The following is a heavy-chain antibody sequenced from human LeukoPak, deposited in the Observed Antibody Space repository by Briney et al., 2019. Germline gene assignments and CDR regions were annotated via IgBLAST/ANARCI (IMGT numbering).Heavy chain of an antibody. D-gene: IGHD3-22*01. V-gene: IGHV3-21*01. J-gene: IGHJ4*02. CDR2: ISSSSSYI. CDR1: GFTFSSYS. CDR3: ASTVPYDSSGYCYEDY. Sequence: PGGSLRLSCAASGFTFSSYSMNWVRQAPGKGLEWVSSISSSSSYIYYADSVKGRFTISRDNAKNSLYLQMNSLRAEDTAVYYCASTVPYDSSGYCYEDYWGQGTLVTVSS.